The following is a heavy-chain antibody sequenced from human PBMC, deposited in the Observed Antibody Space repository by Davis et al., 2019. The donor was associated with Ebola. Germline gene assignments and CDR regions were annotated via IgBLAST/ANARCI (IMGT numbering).Heavy chain of an antibody. V-gene: IGHV3-21*01. CDR2: ISSSSSYI. D-gene: IGHD3-22*01. CDR1: GFTFSSYS. Sequence: GESLKISCAASGFTFSSYSMNWVRQAPGKGLEWVSSISSSSSYIYYADSVKGRFTISRDNAKNSLYLQMNSLRAEDTAVYYCARILSAYYDSSGYYYGLDYWGQGTLVTVSS. J-gene: IGHJ4*02. CDR3: ARILSAYYDSSGYYYGLDY.